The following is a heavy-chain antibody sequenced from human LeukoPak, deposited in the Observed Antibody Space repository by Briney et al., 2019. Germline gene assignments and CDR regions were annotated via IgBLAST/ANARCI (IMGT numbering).Heavy chain of an antibody. CDR3: AKGGSGYSYGYGGFVDY. Sequence: GGSLRLSCAASAFTFSNYNMNWVRQAPGKGLEWVSAISGSGGSTYYADSVKGRFTISRDNSKNTLYLQMSSLRAEDTAVYYCAKGGSGYSYGYGGFVDYWGQGTLVTVSS. V-gene: IGHV3-23*01. D-gene: IGHD5-18*01. CDR2: ISGSGGST. J-gene: IGHJ4*02. CDR1: AFTFSNYN.